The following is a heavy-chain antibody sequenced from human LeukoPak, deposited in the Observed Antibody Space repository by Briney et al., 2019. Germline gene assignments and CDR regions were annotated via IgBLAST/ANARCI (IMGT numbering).Heavy chain of an antibody. V-gene: IGHV3-7*01. CDR2: LKQDGNER. D-gene: IGHD6-6*01. Sequence: PGGSLRLSCAASGFTFSNFCMSWVRQAPGKGLEWVANLKQDGNERYYVDSVKGRFTISRDNAKNSLYLQMDSLRAGDTAVYYCARSYSSSSGLDYWGQGTLVTVSS. CDR1: GFTFSNFC. CDR3: ARSYSSSSGLDY. J-gene: IGHJ4*02.